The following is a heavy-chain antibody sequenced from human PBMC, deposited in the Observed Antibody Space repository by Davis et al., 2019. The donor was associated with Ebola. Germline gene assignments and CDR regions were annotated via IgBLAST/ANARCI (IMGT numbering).Heavy chain of an antibody. J-gene: IGHJ4*02. CDR2: IKQDGNEK. CDR3: ARATLGPDY. D-gene: IGHD3-16*01. Sequence: PGGSLRLSCAASGFTSSSYWMSWVRQAPGKGLEWVANIKQDGNEKYYVDSVKGRFTIYRDNAKNSVYLQMNSLRAEDTAVYYCARATLGPDYWGQGTLVTVSS. V-gene: IGHV3-7*03. CDR1: GFTSSSYW.